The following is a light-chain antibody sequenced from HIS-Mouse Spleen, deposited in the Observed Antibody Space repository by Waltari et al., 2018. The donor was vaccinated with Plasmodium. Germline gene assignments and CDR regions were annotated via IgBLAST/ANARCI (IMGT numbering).Light chain of an antibody. CDR3: QVWDSSSDHPGV. J-gene: IGLJ3*02. Sequence: SYVLTPPPSVSVAPGQTARTTRGGNNIGSKSAHCYQQKPGQAPVLVVYDDSDRPSGIPERFSGSNSGNTATLTISRVEAGDEADYYCQVWDSSSDHPGVFGGGTKLTVL. CDR1: NIGSKS. CDR2: DDS. V-gene: IGLV3-21*02.